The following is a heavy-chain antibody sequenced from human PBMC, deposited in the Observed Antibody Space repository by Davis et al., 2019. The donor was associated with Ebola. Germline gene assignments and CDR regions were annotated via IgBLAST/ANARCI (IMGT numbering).Heavy chain of an antibody. V-gene: IGHV3-21*01. Sequence: PGGSLRLSCAASGFTFSSHTINWVRQAPGKGLEWVSSISSSSSYIYYADSVKGRFTISRDNAKNSLYLQMNSLRDEDTAVYYCARDSRQQLAIDYWGQGTLVTVSS. CDR3: ARDSRQQLAIDY. D-gene: IGHD6-13*01. CDR1: GFTFSSHT. J-gene: IGHJ4*02. CDR2: ISSSSSYI.